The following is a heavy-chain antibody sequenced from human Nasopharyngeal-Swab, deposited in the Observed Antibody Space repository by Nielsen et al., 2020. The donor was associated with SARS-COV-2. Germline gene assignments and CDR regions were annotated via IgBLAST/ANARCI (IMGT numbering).Heavy chain of an antibody. CDR2: ISGTGDDT. J-gene: IGHJ3*02. Sequence: GESLKISCAASGFTPSAYAMNWVRQAPGKGLEWVTGISGTGDDTYYADSVKGRFTISRDNAKNSLYLQMNSLRVEDTAVYYCARVLLRALGKFGEGYAFDIWGQGTMVTVSS. CDR3: ARVLLRALGKFGEGYAFDI. CDR1: GFTPSAYA. D-gene: IGHD3-10*01. V-gene: IGHV3-23*01.